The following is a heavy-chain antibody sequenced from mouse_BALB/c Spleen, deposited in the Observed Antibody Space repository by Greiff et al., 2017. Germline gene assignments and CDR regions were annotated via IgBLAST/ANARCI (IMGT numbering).Heavy chain of an antibody. CDR1: GFTFSSYG. Sequence: EVKLEESGGDLVKPGGSLKLSCAASGFTFSSYGMSWVRQTPDKRLEWVATISSGGSYTYYPDSVKGRFTISRDNAKNTLYLQMSSLKSEDTAMYYCARHNYYGSSYVRFAYWGQGTLVTVSA. D-gene: IGHD1-1*01. CDR3: ARHNYYGSSYVRFAY. V-gene: IGHV5-6*02. J-gene: IGHJ3*01. CDR2: ISSGGSYT.